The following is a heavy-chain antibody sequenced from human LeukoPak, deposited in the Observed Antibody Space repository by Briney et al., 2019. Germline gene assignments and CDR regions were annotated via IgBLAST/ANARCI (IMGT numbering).Heavy chain of an antibody. J-gene: IGHJ6*02. D-gene: IGHD2-21*01. CDR1: GFTFSSYG. Sequence: PGGSLRLSCAASGFTFSSYGMNWVRQAPGKGLEWVSYISSSGSTIYYADSVKGRFTISRDNAKNSLYLQMNSLRAEDTAVYYCARGIAISAGIGAYYYYGMDVWGQGTTVTVSS. CDR3: ARGIAISAGIGAYYYYGMDV. V-gene: IGHV3-48*03. CDR2: ISSSGSTI.